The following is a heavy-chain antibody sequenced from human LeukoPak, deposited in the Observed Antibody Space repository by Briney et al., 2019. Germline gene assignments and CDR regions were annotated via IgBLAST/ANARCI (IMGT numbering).Heavy chain of an antibody. CDR3: ARWRTDSSSFDFDY. J-gene: IGHJ4*02. D-gene: IGHD6-6*01. Sequence: GGSLRLSCAASGFTFSSYWMSWVRQAPGKGLEWVANIKQDGSEKYYVDSVKGRFTISRDNAKNSLYLQMNSLRAEDTAVYYCARWRTDSSSFDFDYWGQGTLVTVSS. CDR1: GFTFSSYW. CDR2: IKQDGSEK. V-gene: IGHV3-7*01.